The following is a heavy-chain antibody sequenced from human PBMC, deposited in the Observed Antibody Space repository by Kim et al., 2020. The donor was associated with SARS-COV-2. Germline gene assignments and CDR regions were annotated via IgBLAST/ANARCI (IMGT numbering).Heavy chain of an antibody. CDR3: ARASSGYSYLDY. V-gene: IGHV3-30*04. CDR2: ISYDGSNK. Sequence: GGSLRLSCAASGFTFSSYAMHWVRQAPGKGLEWVAVISYDGSNKYYVDSVKGRFTISRDNSKNTLYLQMNSLRAEDTAVYYCARASSGYSYLDYWGQGTLVTVSS. D-gene: IGHD3-22*01. J-gene: IGHJ4*02. CDR1: GFTFSSYA.